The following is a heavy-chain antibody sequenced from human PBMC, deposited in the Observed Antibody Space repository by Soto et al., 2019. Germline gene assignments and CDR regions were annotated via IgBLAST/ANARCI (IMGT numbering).Heavy chain of an antibody. D-gene: IGHD6-13*01. CDR3: ARGSALLFYYFDY. Sequence: SETLSLTCNVSGGSITRGDYYWSWLRQPPGKGLEWIGYIYYRAMPYYNPPLKSRVTISVDTSKNQFSLSMTSVTAADTAVYYCARGSALLFYYFDYWGQGTPVTVSS. CDR2: IYYRAMP. V-gene: IGHV4-30-4*01. J-gene: IGHJ4*02. CDR1: GGSITRGDYY.